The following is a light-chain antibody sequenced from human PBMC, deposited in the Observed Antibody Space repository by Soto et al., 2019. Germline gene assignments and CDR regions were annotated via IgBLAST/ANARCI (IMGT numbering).Light chain of an antibody. CDR1: QGISSS. Sequence: DIQMTQSPSSVAASVGDRVTISCRASQGISSSLAGYQQKPGKAPTLLIYTAASLQSGVPSRFSGSCSGTDVTLTFSSLQPEDFATYYCQQPNSFPLTFGGGTKLEIK. CDR2: TAA. J-gene: IGKJ4*01. V-gene: IGKV1-12*01. CDR3: QQPNSFPLT.